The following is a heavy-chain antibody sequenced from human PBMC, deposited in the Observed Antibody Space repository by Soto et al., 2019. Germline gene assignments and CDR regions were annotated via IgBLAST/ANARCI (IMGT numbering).Heavy chain of an antibody. Sequence: GESLKISCQGSGYSFTNYWISWVRQMAGKGLEWMGRIDPSDSYTNYSPAFQGHVTISVDKSISTAYLQWSSLKASDTAMYYCARHGSSDLDVRGQGTTVTVSS. CDR1: GYSFTNYW. CDR2: IDPSDSYT. V-gene: IGHV5-10-1*01. CDR3: ARHGSSDLDV. J-gene: IGHJ6*02. D-gene: IGHD2-15*01.